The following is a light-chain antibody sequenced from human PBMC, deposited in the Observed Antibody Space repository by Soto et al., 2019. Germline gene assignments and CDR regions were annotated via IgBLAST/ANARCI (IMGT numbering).Light chain of an antibody. CDR2: DAP. CDR1: QSIGRW. CDR3: QQYNVYSWT. V-gene: IGKV1-5*01. J-gene: IGKJ1*01. Sequence: DIQMTQSPSTLSASVGDRVTITCRASQSIGRWLAWYQQKPGKAPKLLIYDAPSLESGVPSRFSGSGSGTEFTLTISSLQPDDFATYYCQQYNVYSWTFGRGTKVDIK.